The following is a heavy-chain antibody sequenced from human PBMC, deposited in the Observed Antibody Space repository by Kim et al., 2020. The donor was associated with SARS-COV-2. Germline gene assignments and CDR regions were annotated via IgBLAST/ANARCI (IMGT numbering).Heavy chain of an antibody. Sequence: LKSRVTISVDTSKNQFSLKLSSVTAADTAVYYCARARLLGYCSGGSCYPNWFDPWGQGTLVTVSS. V-gene: IGHV4-59*01. J-gene: IGHJ5*02. D-gene: IGHD2-15*01. CDR3: ARARLLGYCSGGSCYPNWFDP.